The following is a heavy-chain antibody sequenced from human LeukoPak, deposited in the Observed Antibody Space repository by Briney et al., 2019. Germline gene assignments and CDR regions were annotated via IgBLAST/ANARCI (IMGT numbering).Heavy chain of an antibody. J-gene: IGHJ4*02. D-gene: IGHD5-12*01. Sequence: GGSLRLSCAASGFTFSSYSMNWVRQAPGKGLEWVSSISSSSSYIYYADSVKGRFTISRDNAKNSLYLQMNSLRTEDTALYYCAKSGIVATPQVDYWGQGTLVTVSS. CDR3: AKSGIVATPQVDY. V-gene: IGHV3-21*04. CDR2: ISSSSSYI. CDR1: GFTFSSYS.